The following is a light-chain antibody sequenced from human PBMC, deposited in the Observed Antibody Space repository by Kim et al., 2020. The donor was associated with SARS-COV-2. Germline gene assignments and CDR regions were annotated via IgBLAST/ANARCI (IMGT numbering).Light chain of an antibody. CDR1: QSVSSY. Sequence: EIVLTQSPATLSLSPGERATLSCRASQSVSSYLAWYQQKPGQAPRLLIYDAFKRATGIPARFSGSGSGTDFTLTISSLEPEDFAVYYCQQRSNWPPVTFGGGTKVDIK. J-gene: IGKJ4*01. V-gene: IGKV3-11*01. CDR2: DAF. CDR3: QQRSNWPPVT.